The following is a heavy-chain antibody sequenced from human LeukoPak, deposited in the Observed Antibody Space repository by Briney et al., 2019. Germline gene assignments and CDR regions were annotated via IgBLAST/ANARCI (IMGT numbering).Heavy chain of an antibody. J-gene: IGHJ4*02. Sequence: PGGSLRFSCAASEFTFSGFWMSWVRQAPGKGLEWVANINQDGSVKYYVDSVKGRFTVSRDDAENSLYLQTNSLRAEDTAVYYCARLWGGATTFDLWGQGTLVTVSS. V-gene: IGHV3-7*01. CDR1: EFTFSGFW. CDR2: INQDGSVK. D-gene: IGHD5-12*01. CDR3: ARLWGGATTFDL.